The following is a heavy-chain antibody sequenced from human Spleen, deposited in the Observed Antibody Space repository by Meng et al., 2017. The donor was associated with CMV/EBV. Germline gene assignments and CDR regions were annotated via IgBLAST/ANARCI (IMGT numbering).Heavy chain of an antibody. Sequence: GGSLRLSCAASGFTFSSYGMHWVHQAPGKGLEWVAFIRYDGSNKYYADSVKGRFTISRDNSKNTLYLQMNSLRAEDTAVYYCVRDSYSGYDWFDYWGQGTLVTVSS. CDR3: VRDSYSGYDWFDY. CDR1: GFTFSSYG. D-gene: IGHD5-12*01. J-gene: IGHJ4*02. CDR2: IRYDGSNK. V-gene: IGHV3-30*02.